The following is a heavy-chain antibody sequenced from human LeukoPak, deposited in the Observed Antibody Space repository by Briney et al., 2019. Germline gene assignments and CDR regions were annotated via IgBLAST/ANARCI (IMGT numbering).Heavy chain of an antibody. D-gene: IGHD5-24*01. CDR1: GYTFTGYY. CDR3: ARHPLGWLQPHYFDY. Sequence: ASVKVSCKASGYTFTGYYMHWVRQAPGQGLEWMGWINPNSGGTNYAQKFQGRVTMTRDKSISTAYLQWSSLKASDTAMYYCARHPLGWLQPHYFDYWGQGTLVTVSS. V-gene: IGHV1-2*02. J-gene: IGHJ4*02. CDR2: INPNSGGT.